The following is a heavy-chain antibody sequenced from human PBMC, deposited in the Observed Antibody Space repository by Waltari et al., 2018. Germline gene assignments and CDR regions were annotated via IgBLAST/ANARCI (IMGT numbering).Heavy chain of an antibody. V-gene: IGHV4-59*01. D-gene: IGHD3-10*01. CDR1: GGSISSYY. CDR3: ARSQVLWFGELPCYDY. CDR2: IYYSGST. J-gene: IGHJ4*02. Sequence: QVQLQESGPGLVKPSETLSLTCTVSGGSISSYYWSWIRQPPGKGLEWIGYIYYSGSTHYHPSLNRRVTISVDTSKNQFSLKLSSVTAAYTVVYYCARSQVLWFGELPCYDYWGQGTLVTVSS.